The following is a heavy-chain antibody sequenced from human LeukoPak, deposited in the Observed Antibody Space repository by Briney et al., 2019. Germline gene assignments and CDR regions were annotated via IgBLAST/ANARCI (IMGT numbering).Heavy chain of an antibody. CDR2: ISHTGST. Sequence: SETLSLTCAVSGDSISSRNRWTWVRQPPGKGLEWIGEISHTGSTDYNPSLKSRVTMSVDKSKNQFSLKLRSVTAADTAVYYCARLDPPTPLWPRLYFVYWGQGVLVSVSS. D-gene: IGHD5-18*01. CDR1: GDSISSRNR. CDR3: ARLDPPTPLWPRLYFVY. V-gene: IGHV4-4*02. J-gene: IGHJ4*02.